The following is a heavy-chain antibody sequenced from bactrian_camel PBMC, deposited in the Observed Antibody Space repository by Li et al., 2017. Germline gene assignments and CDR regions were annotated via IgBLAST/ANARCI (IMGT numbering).Heavy chain of an antibody. J-gene: IGHJ6*01. V-gene: IGHV3S40*01. CDR1: GSTYSRSC. CDR3: RLRLTKFDRPYEACAEFGY. Sequence: VQLVESGGGSVQTGGSLRLSCAVSGSTYSRSCMGWFRQYPGKEREGVAVFFIGGGTTAYSDSVKGRLTISQGNAKNTVYLQMNSLKPEDTAMYYCRLRLTKFDRPYEACAEFGYWGQGTQVTVS. D-gene: IGHD4*01. CDR2: FFIGGGTT.